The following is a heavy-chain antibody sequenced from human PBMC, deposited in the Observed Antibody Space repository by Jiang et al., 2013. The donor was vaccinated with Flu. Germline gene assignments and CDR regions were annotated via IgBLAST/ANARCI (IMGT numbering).Heavy chain of an antibody. CDR3: ARIYCSGGSCYSGFDY. V-gene: IGHV1-8*01. CDR1: GYTFTSYD. Sequence: GAEVKKPGASVKVSCKASGYTFTSYDINWVRQATGQGLEWMGWMNPNSGNTGYAQKFQGRVTMTRNTSISTAYMELSSLRSEDTAVYYCARIYCSGGSCYSGFDYWGQGTLVTV. D-gene: IGHD2-15*01. CDR2: MNPNSGNT. J-gene: IGHJ4*02.